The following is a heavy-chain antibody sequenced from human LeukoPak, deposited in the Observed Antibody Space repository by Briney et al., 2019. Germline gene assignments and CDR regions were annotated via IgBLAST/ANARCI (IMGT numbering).Heavy chain of an antibody. Sequence: ASVKVSCKASGYTFTSYDINWVRQATGQGLEWMGWMNPNSGNTGYAQKFQGRVTMTRNTSISTAYMELSSLRSEDTAVYYCATVRQLVPDWFAFDIWGQGTMVTVSS. V-gene: IGHV1-8*01. J-gene: IGHJ3*02. CDR1: GYTFTSYD. D-gene: IGHD6-13*01. CDR2: MNPNSGNT. CDR3: ATVRQLVPDWFAFDI.